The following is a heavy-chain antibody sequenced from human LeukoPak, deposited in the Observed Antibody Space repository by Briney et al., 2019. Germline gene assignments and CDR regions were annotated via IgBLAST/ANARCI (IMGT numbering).Heavy chain of an antibody. D-gene: IGHD6-13*01. CDR1: GGSISSGGYY. V-gene: IGHV4-30-2*01. J-gene: IGHJ6*03. CDR2: IYHSGST. Sequence: PSQTLSLTCTVSGGSISSGGYYWSWIRQPPGEGLEWIGYIYHSGSTYCNPSLKSRVTISVDRSKNQFSLKLSSVTAADTAVYYCHTFSSSNPYYYYMDVWGKGTTVTVSS. CDR3: HTFSSSNPYYYYMDV.